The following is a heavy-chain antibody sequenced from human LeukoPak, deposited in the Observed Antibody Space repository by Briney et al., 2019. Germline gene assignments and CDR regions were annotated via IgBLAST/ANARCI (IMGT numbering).Heavy chain of an antibody. CDR2: MNPDSGNT. J-gene: IGHJ4*02. CDR3: ARGHFDY. V-gene: IGHV1-8*02. CDR1: GYTFTNYA. Sequence: ASVKVSCKASGYTFTNYAMHWVRQAPGQRLEWMGWMNPDSGNTGYAQNFQGRVTLTRNTSISTAYMEMSSLRSEDTAVYYCARGHFDYWGQGTLVTVSS.